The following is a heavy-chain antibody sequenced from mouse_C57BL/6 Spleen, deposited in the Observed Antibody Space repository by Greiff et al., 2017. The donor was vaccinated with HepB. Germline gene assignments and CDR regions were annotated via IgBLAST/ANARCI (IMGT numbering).Heavy chain of an antibody. Sequence: VQLQQSGAELAKPGASVKLSCKASGYTFTSYWMHWVKQRPGQGLEWIGYINPSSGYTKYNQKFKDKATLTADKSSSTAYMQLSSLTYEDSAVYDCARFPYSSGVYFDYWGQGTTLTVSS. J-gene: IGHJ2*01. CDR3: ARFPYSSGVYFDY. V-gene: IGHV1-7*01. D-gene: IGHD3-2*02. CDR2: INPSSGYT. CDR1: GYTFTSYW.